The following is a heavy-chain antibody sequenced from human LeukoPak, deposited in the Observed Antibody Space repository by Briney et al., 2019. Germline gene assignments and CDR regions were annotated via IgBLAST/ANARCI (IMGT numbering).Heavy chain of an antibody. J-gene: IGHJ4*02. D-gene: IGHD4-11*01. Sequence: SETLSLTCTVSGGSISSSSYYWGWIRQPPGKGLEWIGSIYYSGSTYYNPSLKSRVTISVDTSKNQFSLKLSSVTAADTAVYYCARQRVTMIGYWGQGTLVTVSS. V-gene: IGHV4-39*01. CDR2: IYYSGST. CDR3: ARQRVTMIGY. CDR1: GGSISSSSYY.